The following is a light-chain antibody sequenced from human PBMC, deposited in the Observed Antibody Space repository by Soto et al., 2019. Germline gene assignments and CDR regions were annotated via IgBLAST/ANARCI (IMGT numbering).Light chain of an antibody. J-gene: IGLJ3*02. CDR1: SGHSSYA. V-gene: IGLV4-69*01. Sequence: QSVLTQSPSASASLGASVKLTCTLSSGHSSYAIAWHQQQPEKGPRYLMKLNSDGSHSKGDGIPDRFSGSSSGAERYLTISSVQSEDEADYYCQTWGTGIQVFGGGTKLTVL. CDR3: QTWGTGIQV. CDR2: LNSDGSH.